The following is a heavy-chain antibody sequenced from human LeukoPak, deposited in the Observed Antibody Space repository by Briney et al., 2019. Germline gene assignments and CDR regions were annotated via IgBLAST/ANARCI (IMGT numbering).Heavy chain of an antibody. V-gene: IGHV3-33*06. CDR3: AKDAERGFDYSNSLNY. J-gene: IGHJ4*02. CDR1: GFTFSHYG. Sequence: GGSLRLSCAASGFTFSHYGMHWVRQAPGRGLQWVAVIWSDASDKYYSDSVKGRFTIFRDNSKNTLYLEMNNLRAEDTAVYYCAKDAERGFDYSNSLNYWGQGTLVTVSS. D-gene: IGHD4-11*01. CDR2: IWSDASDK.